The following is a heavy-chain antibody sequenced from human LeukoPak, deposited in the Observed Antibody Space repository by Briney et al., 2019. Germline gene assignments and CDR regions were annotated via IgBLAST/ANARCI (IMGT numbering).Heavy chain of an antibody. J-gene: IGHJ4*02. CDR3: ASLEKLLWFGELWFDY. CDR2: ISASGGST. D-gene: IGHD3-10*01. V-gene: IGHV3-23*01. CDR1: GLTFSNYA. Sequence: GGSLRLSCAASGLTFSNYAMSWVRQAPGKGLEWVSSISASGGSTYYADSVKGRFTISRDNSKYTLYLQMNSLRAEDTAIYYCASLEKLLWFGELWFDYWGQGTLVTVSS.